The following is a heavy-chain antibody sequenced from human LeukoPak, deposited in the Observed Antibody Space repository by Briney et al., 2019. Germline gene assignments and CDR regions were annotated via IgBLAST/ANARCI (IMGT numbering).Heavy chain of an antibody. V-gene: IGHV3-30*02. CDR1: GFRFSTYG. CDR3: AKQIDIHYWYFDL. Sequence: GGSLRLSCAASGFRFSTYGMHWVRQAPGKGLEWVAVMWYDGNNKYYRDSVKGRFTISRDNSKNTVSLQMDRLRAEDTAVYYCAKQIDIHYWYFDLWGRGTLVTVSS. CDR2: MWYDGNNK. J-gene: IGHJ2*01. D-gene: IGHD3-22*01.